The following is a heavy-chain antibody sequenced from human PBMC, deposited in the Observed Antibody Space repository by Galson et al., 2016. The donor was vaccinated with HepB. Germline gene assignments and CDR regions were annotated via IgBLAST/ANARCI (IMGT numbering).Heavy chain of an antibody. Sequence: SLRLSCAASGFIFSPYAMHWVRQAPGKGLEWVAFIPYVESDKDYADSVKGRFTISRDNSKNTLYLQMNSLRAEDTAVYYCAKDLVGRGSFLDYWGQGTLVIVSS. J-gene: IGHJ4*02. CDR1: GFIFSPYA. D-gene: IGHD1-26*01. V-gene: IGHV3-30*18. CDR2: IPYVESDK. CDR3: AKDLVGRGSFLDY.